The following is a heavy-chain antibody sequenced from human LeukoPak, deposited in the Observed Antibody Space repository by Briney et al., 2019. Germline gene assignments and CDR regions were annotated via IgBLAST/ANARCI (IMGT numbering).Heavy chain of an antibody. CDR1: GFTFSSYG. D-gene: IGHD5-24*01. Sequence: GGSLRLSCAASGFTFSSYGMHWVRQAPGKGLEWVAFIRYDGSNKYYADSVKGRFTISRDNSKNTLYLQMNSLRAEDTAVYYCAKARLRWLQPRGDCDYWGQGTLVTVSS. V-gene: IGHV3-30*02. J-gene: IGHJ4*02. CDR2: IRYDGSNK. CDR3: AKARLRWLQPRGDCDY.